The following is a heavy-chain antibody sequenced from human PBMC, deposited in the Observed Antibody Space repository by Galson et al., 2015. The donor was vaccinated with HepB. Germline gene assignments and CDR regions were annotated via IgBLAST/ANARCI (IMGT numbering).Heavy chain of an antibody. CDR2: ISGTSVYA. V-gene: IGHV3-11*03. J-gene: IGHJ4*02. CDR1: GFTFSDHY. Sequence: SLRLSCAASGFTFSDHYMSWIRQAPGKGLEWISFISGTSVYAKYADSVKGRFTISRDNAKNFLFMQMNNLTTEDTAVYYCARGWWPGTSYYFDYWGQGTLVTVSS. CDR3: ARGWWPGTSYYFDY. D-gene: IGHD2-15*01.